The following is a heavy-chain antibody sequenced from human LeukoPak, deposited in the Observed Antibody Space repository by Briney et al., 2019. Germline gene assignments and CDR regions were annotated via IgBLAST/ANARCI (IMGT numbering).Heavy chain of an antibody. J-gene: IGHJ6*03. D-gene: IGHD3-10*01. CDR1: GYTFTTYD. CDR3: ARGESVPPQYYYGSGSYHNPHYYYYYMDV. Sequence: ASVKVSCKASGYTFTTYDINWVRQATGQGLEWMGWMNPNSGDTGYAQKFQGRVTITRNTSISTAYMELSSLRSEDTAVYYCARGESVPPQYYYGSGSYHNPHYYYYYMDVWGKGTTVTVSS. CDR2: MNPNSGDT. V-gene: IGHV1-8*03.